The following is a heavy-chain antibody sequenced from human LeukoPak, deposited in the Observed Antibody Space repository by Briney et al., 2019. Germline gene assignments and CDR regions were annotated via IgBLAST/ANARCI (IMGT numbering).Heavy chain of an antibody. CDR3: AKARLHTAMVTGFDY. CDR1: GFTFDDYA. J-gene: IGHJ4*02. CDR2: ISWNSGSI. V-gene: IGHV3-9*01. Sequence: PGGSLRLSCAASGFTFDDYAMHWVRQAPGKGLEWVSGISWNSGSIGYADSVKGRFTISRDNAKNSLYLQMNSLRAEDTALYYCAKARLHTAMVTGFDYWGQGTLVTVSS. D-gene: IGHD5-18*01.